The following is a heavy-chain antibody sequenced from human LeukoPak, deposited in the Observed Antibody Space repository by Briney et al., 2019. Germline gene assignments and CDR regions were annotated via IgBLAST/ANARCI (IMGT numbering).Heavy chain of an antibody. CDR2: MNPNSGNT. Sequence: ASVKVPCKASGYTFTSYDINWVRQATGQGLEWMGWMNPNSGNTGYAQKFQGRVTMTRNTSISTAYMELSSLRSEDTAVYYCARVSLYCSGGSCSFLGYYYYGMDVWGQGTTVTVSS. CDR3: ARVSLYCSGGSCSFLGYYYYGMDV. J-gene: IGHJ6*02. D-gene: IGHD2-15*01. CDR1: GYTFTSYD. V-gene: IGHV1-8*01.